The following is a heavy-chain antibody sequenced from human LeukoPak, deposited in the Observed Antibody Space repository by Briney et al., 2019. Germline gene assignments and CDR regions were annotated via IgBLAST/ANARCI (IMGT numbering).Heavy chain of an antibody. V-gene: IGHV1-2*02. Sequence: ASVKVSCKASGYSFTSYDINWVRQATGQGLEWMGWMNPNSGGTNYAQKFQGRVTMTRDTSISTAYMELSRLRSDDTAVYYCARGPVYGELLLWVSWGQGTMVTVSS. J-gene: IGHJ3*01. CDR2: MNPNSGGT. CDR3: ARGPVYGELLLWVS. D-gene: IGHD1-26*01. CDR1: GYSFTSYD.